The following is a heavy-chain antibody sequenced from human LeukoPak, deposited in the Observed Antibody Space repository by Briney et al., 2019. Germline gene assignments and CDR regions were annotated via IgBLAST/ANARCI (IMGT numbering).Heavy chain of an antibody. Sequence: SKTLSLTCTVSGGSISSGDDYWSWIRQPPGKGLEWIGYTYHSGNTYYNPSLKSRVTISVDTSKNQFSLKLSSVTAADTAIYYCARVRCSGGSCYLIDYWGQGTLVTVSS. CDR1: GGSISSGDDY. D-gene: IGHD2-15*01. V-gene: IGHV4-30-4*01. CDR3: ARVRCSGGSCYLIDY. J-gene: IGHJ4*02. CDR2: TYHSGNT.